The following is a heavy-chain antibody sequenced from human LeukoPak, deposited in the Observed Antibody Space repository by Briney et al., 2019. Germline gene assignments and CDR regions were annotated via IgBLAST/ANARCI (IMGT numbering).Heavy chain of an antibody. CDR2: INPNTGAT. Sequence: GASVKVSCKASGYTFTDYYLHWVRQAPGQGLEWMGWINPNTGATDYAQNFQGRVAMIRDTSISTAYMDLSRLISDDTAVYYCARAAFYYDSSGHSPDFDYWGQGTLVTVSS. V-gene: IGHV1-2*02. CDR3: ARAAFYYDSSGHSPDFDY. CDR1: GYTFTDYY. J-gene: IGHJ4*02. D-gene: IGHD3-22*01.